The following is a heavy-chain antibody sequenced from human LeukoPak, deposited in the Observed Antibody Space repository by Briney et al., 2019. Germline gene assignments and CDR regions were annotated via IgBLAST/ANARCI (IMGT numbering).Heavy chain of an antibody. D-gene: IGHD4-17*01. CDR3: ARGTVTAPDY. CDR2: IYSSGNT. J-gene: IGHJ4*02. V-gene: IGHV4-4*07. CDR1: GGSISSYF. Sequence: SETLSLTCTVSGGSISSYFWSWIRQPAGKGLEWIGRIYSSGNTNYNPSLKSRVTMSVDTSKNQFSLKLTSVTAADTAVYYCARGTVTAPDYWGQGTLVTVSS.